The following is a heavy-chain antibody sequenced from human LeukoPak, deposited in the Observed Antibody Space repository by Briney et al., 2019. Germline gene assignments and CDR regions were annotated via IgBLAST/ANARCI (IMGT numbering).Heavy chain of an antibody. Sequence: SETLSLTCTVSGYSISSGYYWGWIRQPPGKGLECIGSIYHSGSTYYNPSLKSRVTISVDTSKNQFSLKLSSVTAADTAVYYCARGGYGDYGPDAFDIWGQGTMVTVSS. CDR2: IYHSGST. V-gene: IGHV4-38-2*02. CDR3: ARGGYGDYGPDAFDI. CDR1: GYSISSGYY. D-gene: IGHD4-17*01. J-gene: IGHJ3*02.